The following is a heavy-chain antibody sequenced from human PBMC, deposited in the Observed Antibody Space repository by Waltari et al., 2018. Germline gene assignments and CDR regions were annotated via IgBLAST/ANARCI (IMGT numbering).Heavy chain of an antibody. CDR3: ATYIGASVGTAAFDV. D-gene: IGHD5-12*01. J-gene: IGHJ3*01. Sequence: QLQLQESGPGLVKPSETLSLTCSVSGVSITSNLHYWGWIRQPPGQGLEWIATMSYSGATYSSPSLESRVTVSRDTSKNQLSLKLVSVTAADTAVYYCATYIGASVGTAAFDVWGQGTMVTVSS. CDR2: MSYSGAT. CDR1: GVSITSNLHY. V-gene: IGHV4-39*01.